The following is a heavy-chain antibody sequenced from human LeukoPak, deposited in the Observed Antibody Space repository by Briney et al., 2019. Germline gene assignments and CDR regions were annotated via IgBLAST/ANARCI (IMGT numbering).Heavy chain of an antibody. J-gene: IGHJ4*02. Sequence: ASVKVSCKXSGYTFTDYYMHWVRQAPGQGLEWMGWINPNSGGTNYAQKFQGRVTMTRDTSISTAYMELSSLRSDDTAVYYCARDRGGGSGTYYILYWGQGSLVTVSS. CDR3: ARDRGGGSGTYYILY. CDR1: GYTFTDYY. CDR2: INPNSGGT. D-gene: IGHD3-10*01. V-gene: IGHV1-2*02.